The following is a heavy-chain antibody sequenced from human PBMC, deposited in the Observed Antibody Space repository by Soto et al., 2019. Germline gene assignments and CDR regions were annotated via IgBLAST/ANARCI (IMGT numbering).Heavy chain of an antibody. V-gene: IGHV1-58*02. D-gene: IGHD6-13*01. CDR3: AAGGGLAAAGLTLSYYYGTDV. Sequence: SVKVSCKASGFTFTSTAMQWVRQARGQRLEWIGWIVVGSGNTNYAQKFQERVTITRDMSTSTAYMELSSLRSEHTAVYYCAAGGGLAAAGLTLSYYYGTDVWGQGTTVTVSS. J-gene: IGHJ6*02. CDR1: GFTFTSTA. CDR2: IVVGSGNT.